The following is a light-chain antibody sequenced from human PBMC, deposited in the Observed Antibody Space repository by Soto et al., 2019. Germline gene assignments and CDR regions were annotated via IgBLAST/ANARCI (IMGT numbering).Light chain of an antibody. J-gene: IGKJ2*01. CDR2: KAS. V-gene: IGKV1-5*03. CDR1: QSVRNL. Sequence: DTQVTQSPSTLSASVGDRVTITCRASQSVRNLLAWYQLKPGKAPKLLIYKASTLESGVPSRFSGTGSGTEFTRTISSLQPDDFATYYCQQYNSWYTFGQGTKLEIK. CDR3: QQYNSWYT.